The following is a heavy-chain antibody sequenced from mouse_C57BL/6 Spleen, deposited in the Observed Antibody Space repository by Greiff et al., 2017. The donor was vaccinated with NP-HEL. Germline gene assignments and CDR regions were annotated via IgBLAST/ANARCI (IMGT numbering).Heavy chain of an antibody. J-gene: IGHJ4*01. Sequence: VQLQQPGAELVRPGSSVKLSCKASGYTFTSYWMDWVKQRPGQGLEWIGNIYPSDSETHYNQKFKDKATLTVDKSSSTAYMQLSSLTSEDSAVYYCAREGGYEDAMDYWGQGTSVTVSS. CDR2: IYPSDSET. CDR3: AREGGYEDAMDY. CDR1: GYTFTSYW. V-gene: IGHV1-61*01. D-gene: IGHD3-1*01.